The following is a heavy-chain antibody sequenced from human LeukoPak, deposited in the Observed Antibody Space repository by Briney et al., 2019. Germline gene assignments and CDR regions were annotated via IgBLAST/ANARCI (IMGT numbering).Heavy chain of an antibody. Sequence: GGSLRLSCAASGFTFSDSGMTWVRQTPGKGLEFVANINQDVSVKNYVGSVKGRFTISRDNAKNSLYMKMNSLRADDTAIYYCARDPGSSSFDYWGKGTLVTVSS. D-gene: IGHD6-13*01. V-gene: IGHV3-7*01. CDR3: ARDPGSSSFDY. CDR2: INQDVSVK. CDR1: GFTFSDSG. J-gene: IGHJ4*02.